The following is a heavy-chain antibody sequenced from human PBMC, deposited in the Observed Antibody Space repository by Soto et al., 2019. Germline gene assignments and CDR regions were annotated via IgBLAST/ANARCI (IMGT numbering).Heavy chain of an antibody. CDR2: ISPYTGNT. V-gene: IGHV1-18*01. CDR3: VLVDNYVAPTPQDV. CDR1: GYIFVNYG. Sequence: QVQLVQSGDEVKKPGASVKVSCKASGYIFVNYGIAWVRQAPGQGLEWMGWISPYTGNTHSASKVQGRLTMTTDTTXSTAYMDLGSLKSDDTAVYYCVLVDNYVAPTPQDVWGQGTTVTVSS. J-gene: IGHJ6*02. D-gene: IGHD3-16*01.